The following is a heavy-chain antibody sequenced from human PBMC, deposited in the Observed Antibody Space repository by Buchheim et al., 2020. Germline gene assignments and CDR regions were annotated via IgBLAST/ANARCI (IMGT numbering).Heavy chain of an antibody. CDR3: ARVSDRADYYYYYMDV. V-gene: IGHV3-48*03. J-gene: IGHJ6*03. CDR1: GFTFSSYE. Sequence: VHLVDSGGGLVQPGGSLRLSCAASGFTFSSYEMNWVRQAPGKGLEWVSYISTSGSSVYYADSVKGRFTISRDNAKNSLYLQMNSLRAEDTAVYYCARVSDRADYYYYYMDVWGKGTT. D-gene: IGHD1-14*01. CDR2: ISTSGSSV.